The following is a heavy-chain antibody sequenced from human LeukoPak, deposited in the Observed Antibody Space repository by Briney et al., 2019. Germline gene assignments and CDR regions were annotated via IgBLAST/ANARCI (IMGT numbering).Heavy chain of an antibody. J-gene: IGHJ4*02. CDR1: GFTFSSYG. CDR3: ARVRPGSSGSYYRTS. CDR2: IWYDGSNK. V-gene: IGHV3-33*01. Sequence: PGRSLRLSCAASGFTFSSYGMHWVRQAPGKGLEWVAVIWYDGSNKYYADSVKGRFTISRDNSKNTLYLQMNSLRAEDTAVYYCARVRPGSSGSYYRTSWGQGTLVTVSS. D-gene: IGHD3-22*01.